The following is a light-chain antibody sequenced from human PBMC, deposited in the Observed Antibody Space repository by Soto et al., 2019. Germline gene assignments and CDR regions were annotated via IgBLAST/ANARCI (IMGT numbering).Light chain of an antibody. CDR2: NNN. Sequence: QSVLTQPPSASGTPGQRVTISCSGSSSNIGGSNTVNWYQQLPGTAPKLLIYNNNQRPSGVPDRFSGSKSGTSASLAISGLQSEDEADYYCAAWDDSLNGPVFGGGTKLTVL. CDR3: AAWDDSLNGPV. V-gene: IGLV1-44*01. J-gene: IGLJ2*01. CDR1: SSNIGGSNT.